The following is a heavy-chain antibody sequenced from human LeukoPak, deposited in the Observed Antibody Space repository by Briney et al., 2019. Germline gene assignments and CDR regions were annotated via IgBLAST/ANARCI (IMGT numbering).Heavy chain of an antibody. V-gene: IGHV3-23*01. J-gene: IGHJ3*02. CDR2: ISGSGGST. CDR1: GFTFSSYA. CDR3: AKFFGGSGWYGGHAFDI. D-gene: IGHD6-19*01. Sequence: GGSLRLSCAASGFTFSSYAMSWVRQAPGKGLEWVSAISGSGGSTYYADSVKGRFTISRDNSKNTLYLQMNSLRAEDTVVYYCAKFFGGSGWYGGHAFDIWGQGTMVTVSS.